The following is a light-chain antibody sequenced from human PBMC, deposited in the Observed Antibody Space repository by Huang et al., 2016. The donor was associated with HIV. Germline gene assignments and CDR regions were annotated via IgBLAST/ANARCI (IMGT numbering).Light chain of an antibody. J-gene: IGKJ4*01. CDR2: LGS. Sequence: DIVMTQSPLSLPVIPGEPASIFCRSSQSLLYSNGYNYLDWYVQKPGQSPQLLIYLGSYRASGVPDRFSGSGSGTEFTLKISRVEADDVGVYYCMQALQTPLTFGGGTKVEIK. CDR1: QSLLYSNGYNY. CDR3: MQALQTPLT. V-gene: IGKV2-28*01.